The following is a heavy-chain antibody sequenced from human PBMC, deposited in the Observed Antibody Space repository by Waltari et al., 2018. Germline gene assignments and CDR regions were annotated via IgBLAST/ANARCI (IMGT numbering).Heavy chain of an antibody. CDR1: GSTFTGYY. Sequence: QVHLVQSGAEVRKPGASVKVSFKGSGSTFTGYYLQWLRQAPGQGLEWMGWIDPNTGGTKLAQKFQGRVTMTRDTSINTVYMELSSLGSDDTAVYYCARDLYDSRVPGDYFDYWGQGTLVTVSS. D-gene: IGHD3-16*01. CDR3: ARDLYDSRVPGDYFDY. J-gene: IGHJ4*02. V-gene: IGHV1-2*02. CDR2: IDPNTGGT.